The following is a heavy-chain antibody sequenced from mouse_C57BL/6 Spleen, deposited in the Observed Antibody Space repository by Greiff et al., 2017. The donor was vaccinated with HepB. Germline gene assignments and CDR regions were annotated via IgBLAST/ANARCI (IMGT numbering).Heavy chain of an antibody. CDR3: ARNEDAMDY. Sequence: EVQLKESGGGLVQPGGSLKLSCAASGFTFSDYGMAWVRQAPRKGLEWVAFISNLAYSNYYADTVTGRFTIARENAKNTLYLEMSSLRSEDTAMYYCARNEDAMDYWGQGTSVTVSS. CDR1: GFTFSDYG. J-gene: IGHJ4*01. V-gene: IGHV5-15*01. CDR2: ISNLAYSN.